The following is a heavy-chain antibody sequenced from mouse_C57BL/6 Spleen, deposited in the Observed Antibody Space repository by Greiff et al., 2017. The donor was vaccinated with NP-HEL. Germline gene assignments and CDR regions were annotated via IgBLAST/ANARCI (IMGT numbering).Heavy chain of an antibody. V-gene: IGHV1-78*01. CDR2: IYPRDGST. CDR3: ARGDDYDAGYSAMDY. CDR1: GYTFTDHT. J-gene: IGHJ4*01. D-gene: IGHD2-4*01. Sequence: VQLVESDAELVKPGASVKISCKVSGYTFTDHTIHWMKQRPEQGLEWIGYIYPRDGSTKYNEKFKGKATLTADKSSSTAYMQLNSLTSEDSAVYFCARGDDYDAGYSAMDYWGQGTSVTVSS.